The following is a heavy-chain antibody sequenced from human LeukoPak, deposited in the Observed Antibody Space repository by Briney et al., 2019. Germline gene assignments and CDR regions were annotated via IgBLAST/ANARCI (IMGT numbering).Heavy chain of an antibody. Sequence: GESLKISCKGSGYSFTSYWIGWVRQMPGKGLEWMGIIYPGDSDTRYSPSFQGQVTISADKSISTAYLQWSSLKASDTAMYYCARHEVYSGYVGWFDPWGQGTLVTVSS. CDR1: GYSFTSYW. V-gene: IGHV5-51*01. CDR2: IYPGDSDT. J-gene: IGHJ5*02. CDR3: ARHEVYSGYVGWFDP. D-gene: IGHD5-12*01.